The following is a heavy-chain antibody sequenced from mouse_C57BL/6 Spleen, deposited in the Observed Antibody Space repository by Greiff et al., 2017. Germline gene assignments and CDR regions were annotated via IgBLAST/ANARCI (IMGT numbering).Heavy chain of an antibody. CDR2: LSDGGSYT. J-gene: IGHJ2*01. Sequence: EVKLMESGGGLVKPGGSLKLSCAASGFTFSSSAMSWVRQTPEKRLAWVATLSDGGSYTYYPDNVKGRFTISRDNAKNNLYLQMSHLTSDDTAMYYCARDRYDDFYFDYWGQGTTLTVSS. V-gene: IGHV5-4*01. CDR3: ARDRYDDFYFDY. CDR1: GFTFSSSA. D-gene: IGHD2-3*01.